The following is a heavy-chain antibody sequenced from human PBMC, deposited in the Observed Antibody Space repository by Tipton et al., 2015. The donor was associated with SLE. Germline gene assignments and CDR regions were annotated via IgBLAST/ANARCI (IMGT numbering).Heavy chain of an antibody. CDR2: ISSSGNS. Sequence: TLSLTCTVSGVSISRGYYHWSWVRQPAGKGLEWIGRISSSGNSDYNPSLSGRVTISQETSQNQFSLTLLSVSATDTAVYYCARDLYPYGMDVWGQGTTVTVSS. D-gene: IGHD2-21*01. CDR1: GVSISRGYYH. CDR3: ARDLYPYGMDV. J-gene: IGHJ6*02. V-gene: IGHV4-61*02.